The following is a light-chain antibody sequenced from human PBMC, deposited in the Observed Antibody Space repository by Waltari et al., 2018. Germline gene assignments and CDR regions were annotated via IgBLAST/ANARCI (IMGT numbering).Light chain of an antibody. Sequence: DIQMTQSPSSVSASVGDRVIITCRASQGISNWLAWYQQKPGKGPKLLIYAASVLQTGVPSRFSGSGSVTDFTLTISNLQPEDFATYFCQQSNSVPPTFGQGTKVEVK. V-gene: IGKV1-12*01. CDR2: AAS. CDR1: QGISNW. CDR3: QQSNSVPPT. J-gene: IGKJ1*01.